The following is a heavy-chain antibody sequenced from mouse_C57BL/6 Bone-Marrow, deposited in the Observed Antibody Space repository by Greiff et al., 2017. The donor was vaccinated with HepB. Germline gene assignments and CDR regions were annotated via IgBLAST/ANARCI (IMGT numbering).Heavy chain of an antibody. CDR3: ASEGDYPWFAY. D-gene: IGHD2-4*01. CDR2: IDPSDSYT. J-gene: IGHJ3*01. CDR1: GYTFTSYW. Sequence: QVQLQQPGAELVMPGASVKLSCKASGYTFTSYWMHWVKQRPGQGLEWIGEIDPSDSYTNYNQKFKGKSTLTVDKSSSTAYMQLSSLTSEESAVYYCASEGDYPWFAYWGQGTLVTVSA. V-gene: IGHV1-69*01.